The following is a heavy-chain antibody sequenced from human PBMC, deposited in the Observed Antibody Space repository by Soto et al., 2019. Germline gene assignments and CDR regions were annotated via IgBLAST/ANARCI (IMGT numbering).Heavy chain of an antibody. J-gene: IGHJ4*02. CDR3: ARHTPAISVSDH. CDR1: GGSISSSSYY. CDR2: LYYSGST. Sequence: QLQLQESCPGLVKPSETLSLTCTVSGGSISSSSYYWGWIRQPPGKGLEWIGSLYYSGSTYYNPSIKCRVTISVDTSKNQCALKLISVTAADTAVYYCARHTPAISVSDHWGQGTLGTVSS. V-gene: IGHV4-39*01. D-gene: IGHD2-15*01.